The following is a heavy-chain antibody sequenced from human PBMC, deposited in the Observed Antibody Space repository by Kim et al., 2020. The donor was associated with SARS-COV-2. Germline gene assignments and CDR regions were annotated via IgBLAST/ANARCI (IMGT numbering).Heavy chain of an antibody. Sequence: GGSLRLSCEVLGFSVRNNYMTWVRQAPGKGLEWVSTITTGGYTYSADSVKGRFTVSRDSSQNTLYLQMDRLRGEDTAVYYCARGEGAYAMDWGHGALVT. V-gene: IGHV3-53*01. CDR3: ARGEGAYAMD. CDR1: GFSVRNNY. J-gene: IGHJ4*01. CDR2: ITTGGYT. D-gene: IGHD5-12*01.